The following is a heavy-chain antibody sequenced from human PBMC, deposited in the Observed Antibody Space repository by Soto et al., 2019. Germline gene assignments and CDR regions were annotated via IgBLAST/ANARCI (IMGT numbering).Heavy chain of an antibody. V-gene: IGHV1-69*02. CDR3: ASPGSGNDYYYYMDV. CDR2: IIPILGIA. CDR1: GGTFSSYT. D-gene: IGHD3-10*01. J-gene: IGHJ6*03. Sequence: AVKVSCKASGGTFSSYTISWVRQAPGQGLEWMGRIIPILGIANYAQKFQGRVTITADKSTSTAYMELSSLRSEDTAVYYCASPGSGNDYYYYMDVWGKGTTVTVSS.